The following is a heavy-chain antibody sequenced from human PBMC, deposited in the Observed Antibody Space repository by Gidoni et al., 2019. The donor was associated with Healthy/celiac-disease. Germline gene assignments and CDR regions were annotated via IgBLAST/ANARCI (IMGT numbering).Heavy chain of an antibody. Sequence: QVQLVQSVAEVKKHGASVTVSCMVFGSTPLELSFHWVRQSPGKGLAWMGGFDPEDGETIDAQKFQGRVTMTEDTSTDTAYMEWSSLRSEDTAVYYGATGILWFGELGGEKVGWFDPWGQGTLVTASS. V-gene: IGHV1-24*01. J-gene: IGHJ5*02. D-gene: IGHD3-10*01. CDR3: ATGILWFGELGGEKVGWFDP. CDR2: FDPEDGET. CDR1: GSTPLELS.